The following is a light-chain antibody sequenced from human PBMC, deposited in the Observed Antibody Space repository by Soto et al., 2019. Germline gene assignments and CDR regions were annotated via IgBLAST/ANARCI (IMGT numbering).Light chain of an antibody. CDR3: ATWDDSLNGYV. Sequence: SLLTQPPSSAGTPCQRVTISCSGSRSNIGSDTVNWYQHLPGTAPKLLIFAHNQRPSGVPDRFSGSKSGTSASLAISGLQSEDEADYYCATWDDSLNGYVFGTGTKVTVL. CDR2: AHN. CDR1: RSNIGSDT. J-gene: IGLJ1*01. V-gene: IGLV1-44*01.